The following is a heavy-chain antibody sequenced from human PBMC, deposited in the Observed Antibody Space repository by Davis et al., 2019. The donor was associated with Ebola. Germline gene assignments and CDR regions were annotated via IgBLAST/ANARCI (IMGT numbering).Heavy chain of an antibody. CDR3: ARGQYYYDSSGYYSWYYGMDV. CDR2: INHSGST. D-gene: IGHD3-22*01. Sequence: SETLSLTCAVYGGSFSGYYWSWIRQPPGKGLEWIGEINHSGSTNYNPSLKSRVTISVDTSKNQFSLKLSSVTAADTAVYYCARGQYYYDSSGYYSWYYGMDVWGQGTTVTVSS. V-gene: IGHV4-34*01. J-gene: IGHJ6*02. CDR1: GGSFSGYY.